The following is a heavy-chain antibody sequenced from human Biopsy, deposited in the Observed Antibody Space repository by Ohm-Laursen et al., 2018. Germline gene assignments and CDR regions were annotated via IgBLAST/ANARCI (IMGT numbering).Heavy chain of an antibody. CDR1: GASVKTSGYF. D-gene: IGHD3-9*01. CDR2: ISYNERT. J-gene: IGHJ2*01. CDR3: VREPKTGTAEAWYFDL. V-gene: IGHV4-31*03. Sequence: TLSLTCRVSGASVKTSGYFWAWIRQRPWKGLEWIGYISYNERTHYNPSLTSRLAISFDTSNNRISLQLRSVSVADTAVYYCVREPKTGTAEAWYFDLWGRGSPVTVPS.